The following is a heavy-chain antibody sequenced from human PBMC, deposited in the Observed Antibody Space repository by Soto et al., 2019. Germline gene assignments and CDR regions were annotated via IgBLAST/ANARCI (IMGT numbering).Heavy chain of an antibody. CDR2: ISYDGSNK. Sequence: LRLSCAASGFTFSSYGMHWVRQAPGKGLEWVAVISYDGSNKYYADSVKGRFTISRDNSKNTLYLQMNSLRAEDTAVYYCAKTLEWLSLDYWGQGTLVTVSS. V-gene: IGHV3-30*18. J-gene: IGHJ4*02. CDR3: AKTLEWLSLDY. CDR1: GFTFSSYG. D-gene: IGHD3-3*01.